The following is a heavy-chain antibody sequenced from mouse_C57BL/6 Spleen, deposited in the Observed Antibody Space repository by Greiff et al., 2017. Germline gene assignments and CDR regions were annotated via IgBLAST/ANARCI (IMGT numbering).Heavy chain of an antibody. V-gene: IGHV7-3*01. Sequence: EVQRVESGGGLVQPGGSLSLSCAASGFTFTDYYMSWVRQPPGKALEWLGFIRNKANCYTTEYSASVQGRFTISRDNCQSVLYLQLTALSAEDSATYYCASCYCGSRYAMDYWGQGTSVTVSS. CDR3: ASCYCGSRYAMDY. J-gene: IGHJ4*01. CDR1: GFTFTDYY. CDR2: IRNKANCYTT. D-gene: IGHD1-1*01.